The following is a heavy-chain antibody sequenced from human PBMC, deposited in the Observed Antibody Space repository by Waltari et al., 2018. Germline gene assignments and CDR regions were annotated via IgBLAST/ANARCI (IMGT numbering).Heavy chain of an antibody. CDR3: AKSGDRQPALGRYYFDY. V-gene: IGHV3-30*18. CDR1: GFTFSSYG. J-gene: IGHJ4*02. D-gene: IGHD5-18*01. Sequence: QVQLVESGGGVVQPGRSLRLSCAASGFTFSSYGMHWVRQAPGRGLEWVAVIWYDGSNKYYADSVKGRFTISRDKSKNTLYLQMNSLRAEDTAMYYCAKSGDRQPALGRYYFDYWGQGTLVTVSS. CDR2: IWYDGSNK.